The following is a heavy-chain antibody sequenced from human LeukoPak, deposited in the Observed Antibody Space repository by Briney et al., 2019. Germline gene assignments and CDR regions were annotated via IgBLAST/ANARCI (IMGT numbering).Heavy chain of an antibody. J-gene: IGHJ6*03. Sequence: GGSLRLSCAASGFTFSSYAMSWVRQAPGKGLEWVSGISGSAGTTYYADSVKGRFTISRDNAKNSLYLQMDSLRAEDTAMYYCARDGRKGSLYNNGYYMDVWGKGTTVTVSS. D-gene: IGHD3-10*01. V-gene: IGHV3-23*01. CDR1: GFTFSSYA. CDR2: ISGSAGTT. CDR3: ARDGRKGSLYNNGYYMDV.